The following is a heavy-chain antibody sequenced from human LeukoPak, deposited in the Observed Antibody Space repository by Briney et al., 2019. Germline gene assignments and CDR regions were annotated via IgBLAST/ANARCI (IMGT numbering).Heavy chain of an antibody. CDR2: IYTSGST. V-gene: IGHV4-4*09. J-gene: IGHJ6*03. CDR3: ARSAARQRNYYYYMDV. D-gene: IGHD6-6*01. Sequence: SETLSLTCTVSGGSISSYYWSWIRQPPGKGLEWIGYIYTSGSTNYNPSLKSRVTISVDTSKNQFSLKLSSVTAADTAVYYCARSAARQRNYYYYMDVWGKGTTATVSS. CDR1: GGSISSYY.